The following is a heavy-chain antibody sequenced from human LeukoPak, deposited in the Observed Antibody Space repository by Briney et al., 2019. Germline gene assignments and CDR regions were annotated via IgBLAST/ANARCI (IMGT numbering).Heavy chain of an antibody. J-gene: IGHJ6*04. CDR2: MDHSGST. CDR1: GGAFSGNY. Sequence: SETLSVTCAVYGGAFSGNYWSWIRQPPGKGLEWIGEMDHSGSTNYNPSLKSRVTISVDTSKSHFSLKLSSVTAADTAVYYCARGQGDAWSGYVLNVWGEGTTVTVSS. CDR3: ARGQGDAWSGYVLNV. V-gene: IGHV4-34*01. D-gene: IGHD3-3*01.